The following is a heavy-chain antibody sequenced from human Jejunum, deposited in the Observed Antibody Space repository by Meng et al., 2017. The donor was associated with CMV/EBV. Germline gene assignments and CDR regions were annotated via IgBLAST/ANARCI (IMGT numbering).Heavy chain of an antibody. V-gene: IGHV1-2*02. J-gene: IGHJ5*02. CDR2: IKLDNGRT. Sequence: YTGYYRHWLRRAPGQGLEWMGWIKLDNGRTDYAQKFQGRVTLTRDTSINTAYMELNMLRHDDTAVYYCARDPGCDDPSCYGIGWDLWGQGTLVTVSS. CDR1: YTGYY. CDR3: ARDPGCDDPSCYGIGWDL. D-gene: IGHD2-2*01.